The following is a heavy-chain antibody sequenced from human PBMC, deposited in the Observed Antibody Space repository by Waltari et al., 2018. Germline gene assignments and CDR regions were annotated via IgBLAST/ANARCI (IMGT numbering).Heavy chain of an antibody. CDR1: GIGFSYYS. CDR3: TAGVTTL. D-gene: IGHD3-3*01. V-gene: IGHV3-21*02. Sequence: EVQLVESGGGLVRPGGSLRLSCAASGIGFSYYSRNWVRQATGRSLQGVLGMCVSSGQIGDADSVKGRFTISGDNANNSLYLQMNRLRVEDTAVYYCTAGVTTLWGQGTLVTVSS. CDR2: MCVSSGQI. J-gene: IGHJ4*02.